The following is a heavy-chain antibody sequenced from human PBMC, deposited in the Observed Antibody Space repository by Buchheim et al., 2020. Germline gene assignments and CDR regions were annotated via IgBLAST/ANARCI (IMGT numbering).Heavy chain of an antibody. V-gene: IGHV1-46*01. D-gene: IGHD4-23*01. Sequence: QVQLVQSGAEVKKPGASVKVSCKASGYTFTTYYIHWVRQAPGQGLEWMGIINPSSGTTGYAQNFQGRITMTRDTSTSTVYMELRSLRSEDTAVYYCAREDKSAYGGNWFDPWGQGSL. CDR2: INPSSGTT. J-gene: IGHJ5*02. CDR1: GYTFTTYY. CDR3: AREDKSAYGGNWFDP.